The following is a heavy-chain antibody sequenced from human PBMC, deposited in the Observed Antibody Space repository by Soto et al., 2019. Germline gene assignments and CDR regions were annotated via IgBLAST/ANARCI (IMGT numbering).Heavy chain of an antibody. CDR2: INAGNGNT. J-gene: IGHJ3*02. Sequence: ASVKVSCKASGYTFTSYAMHWVRQAPGQRLEWMGWINAGNGNTKYSQKFQGRVTITRDTSASTAYMELSSLRSEDTVVYYCAREGGRREDAFDIWGQGTMVTVSS. V-gene: IGHV1-3*01. CDR3: AREGGRREDAFDI. CDR1: GYTFTSYA. D-gene: IGHD1-26*01.